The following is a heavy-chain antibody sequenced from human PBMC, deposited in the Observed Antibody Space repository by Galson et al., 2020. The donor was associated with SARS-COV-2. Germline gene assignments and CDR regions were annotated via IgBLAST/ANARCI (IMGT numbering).Heavy chain of an antibody. D-gene: IGHD7-27*01. CDR1: GGSVSSGGSS. CDR3: ARGLGNTYDYYGLDV. CDR2: IYYSGSP. V-gene: IGHV4-61*08. Sequence: SETLSLTCTVSGGSVSSGGSSWRWIRQPPGKGLEWIGSIYYSGSPNYNSSLKSRVTISIDTSKNQLPLKLNSVTAADTAVFYCARGLGNTYDYYGLDVWGPGTTVTVSS. J-gene: IGHJ6*02.